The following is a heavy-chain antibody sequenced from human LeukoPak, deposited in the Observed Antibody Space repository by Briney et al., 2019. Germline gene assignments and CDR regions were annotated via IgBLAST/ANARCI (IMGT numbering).Heavy chain of an antibody. V-gene: IGHV3-21*01. D-gene: IGHD6-25*01. CDR3: ARIVAAAPYGMDV. Sequence: PGGSLRLSCVASGFTFSSYSMNWLRQAPGKGLEWVSAISSRSNYIYYADSVKGRFTISRDNAKNSLYVQMNSLRAEDTAVYYCARIVAAAPYGMDVWGQGTTVTVSS. CDR1: GFTFSSYS. CDR2: ISSRSNYI. J-gene: IGHJ6*02.